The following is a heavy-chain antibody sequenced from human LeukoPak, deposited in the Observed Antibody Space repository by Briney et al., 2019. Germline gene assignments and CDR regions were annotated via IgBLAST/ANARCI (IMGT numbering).Heavy chain of an antibody. CDR3: AKWGCSGSDCYPFDY. J-gene: IGHJ4*02. CDR1: GFTLSTYN. Sequence: PGGSLRLSCAASGFTLSTYNMKWVRQAPRKGLEWVSSISTSNSYIYYADSVKGRFTISRDNSKNTLYLQMNSLRAEDTAVYYCAKWGCSGSDCYPFDYWGQGTLVTVSS. V-gene: IGHV3-21*04. D-gene: IGHD2-21*02. CDR2: ISTSNSYI.